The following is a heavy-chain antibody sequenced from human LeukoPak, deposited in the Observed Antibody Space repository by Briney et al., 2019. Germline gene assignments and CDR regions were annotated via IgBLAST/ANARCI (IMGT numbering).Heavy chain of an antibody. CDR3: ARLSDSSGDYYLDY. D-gene: IGHD3-22*01. V-gene: IGHV1-2*02. Sequence: GASVKVSCKPFRYTFTGLYILSLRQAPGHEVGGWGWINPKSGGTDYAQKLQGRVTMTRDTSISTAYMELSRLRSDDTAVYYCARLSDSSGDYYLDYWGQGTLVTVSS. CDR2: INPKSGGT. CDR1: RYTFTGLY. J-gene: IGHJ4*02.